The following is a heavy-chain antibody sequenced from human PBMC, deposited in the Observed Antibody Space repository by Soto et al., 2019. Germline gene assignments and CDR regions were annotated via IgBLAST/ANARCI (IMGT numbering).Heavy chain of an antibody. Sequence: ASVKVSCKASGGTFSSYTISWVRQAPGQGLEWMGRIIPILGIANYAQKFQGRVTITADKSTSTAYMELSSLRSEDTAVYYCARYRSSDYCSSTSCYVNWFDPWGQGTLVTVSS. CDR2: IIPILGIA. V-gene: IGHV1-69*02. J-gene: IGHJ5*02. CDR3: ARYRSSDYCSSTSCYVNWFDP. D-gene: IGHD2-2*01. CDR1: GGTFSSYT.